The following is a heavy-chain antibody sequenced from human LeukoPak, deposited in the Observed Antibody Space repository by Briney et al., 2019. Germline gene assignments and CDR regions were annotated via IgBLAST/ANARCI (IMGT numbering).Heavy chain of an antibody. V-gene: IGHV3-23*01. Sequence: GGSLRLSCSASGFIFDTYAMHWVRQAPGKGLEWVSGISGSTGTTYYADSVKGRFTISRDNSKNTLYLQMNSLRTEDTAVYYCARPPSTTWIHDAFDIWGQGTMVTVSS. J-gene: IGHJ3*02. CDR3: ARPPSTTWIHDAFDI. D-gene: IGHD1-1*01. CDR1: GFIFDTYA. CDR2: ISGSTGTT.